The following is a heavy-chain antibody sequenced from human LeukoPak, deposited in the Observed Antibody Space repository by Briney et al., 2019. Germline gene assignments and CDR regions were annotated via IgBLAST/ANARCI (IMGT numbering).Heavy chain of an antibody. CDR1: GFTVSSNY. J-gene: IGHJ4*02. V-gene: IGHV3-64*01. CDR2: ISSNGGST. D-gene: IGHD3-22*01. CDR3: AREHYYDSSGYSYVGGFDY. Sequence: GGSLRLSCAASGFTVSSNYMSWVRQAPGKGLEYVSAISSNGGSTYYANSVKGRFTISRDNSKNTLYLQVGSLRAEDMAVYYCAREHYYDSSGYSYVGGFDYWGQGTLVTVSS.